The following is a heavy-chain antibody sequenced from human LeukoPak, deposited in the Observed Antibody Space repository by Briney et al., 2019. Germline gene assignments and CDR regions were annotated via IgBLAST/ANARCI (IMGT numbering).Heavy chain of an antibody. D-gene: IGHD1/OR15-1a*01. Sequence: PGGSLRLSCAASGYTFTSYGISWVRQAPGQGLEWMGWISAYNGNTNYAQKLQGRVTMTTDTSTSTAYMELRSLRSDDTAVYYCARNNDVTLLGYYYYGMDVWGQGTTVTVSS. CDR1: GYTFTSYG. CDR2: ISAYNGNT. J-gene: IGHJ6*02. V-gene: IGHV1-18*01. CDR3: ARNNDVTLLGYYYYGMDV.